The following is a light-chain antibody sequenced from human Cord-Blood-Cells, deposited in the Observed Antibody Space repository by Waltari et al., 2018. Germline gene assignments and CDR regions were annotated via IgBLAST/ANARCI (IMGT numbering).Light chain of an antibody. CDR1: SSDGGGYNY. Sequence: QSALTQPASVSGSPGQSITISCTGTSSDGGGYNYVSWYQQHPGKDPKLMVYDVSKRPSGVSNRFSASKSGNTASLTISGLQAEDEADYYCSSYTSSSTLFGGGTKLTVL. V-gene: IGLV2-14*01. J-gene: IGLJ3*02. CDR3: SSYTSSSTL. CDR2: DVS.